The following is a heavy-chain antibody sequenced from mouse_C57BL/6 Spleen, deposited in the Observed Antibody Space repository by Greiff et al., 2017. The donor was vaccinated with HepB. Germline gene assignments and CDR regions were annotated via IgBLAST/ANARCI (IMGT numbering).Heavy chain of an antibody. D-gene: IGHD2-1*01. Sequence: QVQLQQSGAELVRPGASVTLSCKASGYTFTDYEMHWVKQTPVHGLEWIGAIDPETGGTAYNQKFKGKAILTADKSSSTAYMELRSLTSEDSAFYYCTRAGVYYGNYGYFGYWGQGTTLTVSS. J-gene: IGHJ2*01. CDR1: GYTFTDYE. CDR2: IDPETGGT. CDR3: TRAGVYYGNYGYFGY. V-gene: IGHV1-15*01.